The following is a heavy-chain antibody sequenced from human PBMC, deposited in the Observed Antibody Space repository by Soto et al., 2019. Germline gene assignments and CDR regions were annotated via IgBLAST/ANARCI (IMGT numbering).Heavy chain of an antibody. CDR2: IIPIFGTA. CDR1: GGTFSSYA. Sequence: QVQLVQSGSEVKKPGSSVKVSCKASGGTFSSYAISGVRQAPGQGLEWMGGIIPIFGTAHYAQTFQGRVTKKYQGRVTITEDESKSTAYIELSSLRFEDKAVYYCARDLRGEWDFWPGSGSAYYYYGMDVWGQGTTVTVSS. D-gene: IGHD3-3*01. CDR3: ARDLRGEWDFWPGSGSAYYYYGMDV. V-gene: IGHV1-69*01. J-gene: IGHJ6*02.